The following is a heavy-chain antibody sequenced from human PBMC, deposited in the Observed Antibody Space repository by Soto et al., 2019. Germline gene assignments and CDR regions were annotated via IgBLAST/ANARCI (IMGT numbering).Heavy chain of an antibody. J-gene: IGHJ4*02. V-gene: IGHV3-21*01. D-gene: IGHD5-18*01. CDR2: ISSSSSYI. Sequence: PGGSLRLSCAASGFTFSSYSMNWVRQAPGKGLEWVSSISSSSSYIYYADSVKGRFTISRDDAKNSLYLQMNSLRAEDTAVYYCAREGRGYSYGYAYWGQGTLVTVSS. CDR1: GFTFSSYS. CDR3: AREGRGYSYGYAY.